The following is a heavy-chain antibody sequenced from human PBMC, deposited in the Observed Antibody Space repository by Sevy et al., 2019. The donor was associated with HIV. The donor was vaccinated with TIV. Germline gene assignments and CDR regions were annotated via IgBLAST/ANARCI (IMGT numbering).Heavy chain of an antibody. CDR3: ARIGRGHSYGTPPWY. V-gene: IGHV3-30-3*01. J-gene: IGHJ4*02. CDR2: ISYDGSNK. D-gene: IGHD5-18*01. CDR1: GFTFSRYA. Sequence: GGYLRLSCAASGFTFSRYAMHWVRQAPGKGLEWVAVISYDGSNKYYADSVKGRFTMSRDNSKNTLYLQMNSVRAEDTAVYYCARIGRGHSYGTPPWYWGQGTLVTVSS.